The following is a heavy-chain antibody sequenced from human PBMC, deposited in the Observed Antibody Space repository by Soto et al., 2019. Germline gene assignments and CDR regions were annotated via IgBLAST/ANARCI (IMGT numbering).Heavy chain of an antibody. CDR1: GFTLTDFH. V-gene: IGHV3-11*05. CDR3: ATANPVDTALNYDTPFFD. CDR2: ISSSSGYT. Sequence: QVQLVESGGGLVKPGGSLRLSCAASGFTLTDFHMSWIRQAPGKGLEWVAYISSSSGYTNYADSVRGRFTISRDNAKNSLYLQMDSLRAEDTALYYCATANPVDTALNYDTPFFDWGQGTLVTVSS. J-gene: IGHJ4*02. D-gene: IGHD5-18*01.